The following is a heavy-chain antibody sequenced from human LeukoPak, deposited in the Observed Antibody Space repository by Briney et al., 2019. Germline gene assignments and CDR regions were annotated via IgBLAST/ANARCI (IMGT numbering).Heavy chain of an antibody. CDR1: GGSINN. CDR2: ISGSGTI. J-gene: IGHJ5*02. D-gene: IGHD3-10*01. Sequence: SETLSLTCTVSGGSINNWSWIRQPAGKGLEWIGRISGSGTITYNPALQSRLSISIDTSKNQFSLKLMSVTAADTAVYYCARDSGTTGEVKFDPWGQGTLVTVSS. V-gene: IGHV4-4*07. CDR3: ARDSGTTGEVKFDP.